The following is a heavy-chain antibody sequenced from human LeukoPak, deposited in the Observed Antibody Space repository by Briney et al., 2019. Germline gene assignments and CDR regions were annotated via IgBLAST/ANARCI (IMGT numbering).Heavy chain of an antibody. Sequence: ASVKVSCKASGGTFSTYAITWVRQAPGQGLEWMGGIIPIFGTANYAQKFQGRVTITADKSTSTAYMELSSLRSDDTAVYYCARAPSSGYYYGFDYWGQGTLVTVSS. CDR1: GGTFSTYA. D-gene: IGHD3-22*01. J-gene: IGHJ4*02. CDR2: IIPIFGTA. V-gene: IGHV1-69*06. CDR3: ARAPSSGYYYGFDY.